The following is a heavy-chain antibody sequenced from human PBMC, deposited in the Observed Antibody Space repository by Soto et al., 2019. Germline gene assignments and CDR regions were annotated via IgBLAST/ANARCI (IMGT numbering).Heavy chain of an antibody. Sequence: EVQLLESGGDFKQPGGSLRLSCEGSGFNFSNYALNWVRQAPGKRLEWVSVISGNSGTTYYAASVKGRFTISRDNSKKPLYVQVNRLRADDTAVYYCAEGRAITVFGVITPFDSWGQGTLVTVSS. J-gene: IGHJ4*02. CDR3: AEGRAITVFGVITPFDS. CDR1: GFNFSNYA. CDR2: ISGNSGTT. D-gene: IGHD3-3*01. V-gene: IGHV3-23*01.